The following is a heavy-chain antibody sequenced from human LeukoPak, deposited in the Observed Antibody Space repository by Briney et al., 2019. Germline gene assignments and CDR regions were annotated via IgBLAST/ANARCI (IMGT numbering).Heavy chain of an antibody. D-gene: IGHD3-22*01. CDR2: IKQDGSEK. CDR3: ARDTRPYYYDNSGYFDY. Sequence: GGSLRLSCAASGFTFSSYWMSWVRQAPGKGLEWVANIKQDGSEKYYVDSVKGRFTISRDNAKNSLYLQMNSLRAEDTAVYYCARDTRPYYYDNSGYFDYWGQGTLVTVSS. CDR1: GFTFSSYW. V-gene: IGHV3-7*01. J-gene: IGHJ4*02.